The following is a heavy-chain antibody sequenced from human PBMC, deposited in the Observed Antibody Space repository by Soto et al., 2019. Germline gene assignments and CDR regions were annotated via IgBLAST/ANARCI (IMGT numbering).Heavy chain of an antibody. CDR1: GGTFSSYT. CDR3: ARSIAVAGPFDY. CDR2: IIPILGIA. D-gene: IGHD6-19*01. J-gene: IGHJ4*02. Sequence: QVQPVQSGAEVKKPGSSVKVSCKASGGTFSSYTISWVRQAPGQGLEWMGRIIPILGIANYAQKFQGRVTITADKSTSTAYMELSSLRSEDTAVYYCARSIAVAGPFDYWGQGTLVTVSS. V-gene: IGHV1-69*02.